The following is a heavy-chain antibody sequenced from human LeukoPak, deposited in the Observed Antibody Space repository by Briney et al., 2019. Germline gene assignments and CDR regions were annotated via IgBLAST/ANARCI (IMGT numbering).Heavy chain of an antibody. CDR1: GDSVSRNSAA. V-gene: IGHV6-1*01. Sequence: SQTLSLTFAISGDSVSRNSAAWNWLRQSPSRGLEWLGRTYYRSKWYNDYAVSVKSRITINPDTSENHFSLQLNSVTPEDTAVYYCARGYGYYFDYWGQGTLVTVSS. CDR2: TYYRSKWYN. D-gene: IGHD5-18*01. CDR3: ARGYGYYFDY. J-gene: IGHJ4*02.